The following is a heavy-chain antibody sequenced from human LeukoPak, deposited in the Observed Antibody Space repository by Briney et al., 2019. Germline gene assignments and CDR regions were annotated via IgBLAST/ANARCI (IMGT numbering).Heavy chain of an antibody. D-gene: IGHD3-3*01. CDR2: TNEDGSEK. CDR3: ARDKGVVGQFDP. Sequence: GGSLRLSCAASGFTFSSYWMSWVRQAPGQGLEGVANTNEDGSEKYYVDSVKGRFTISRDSAKKSLYLQMNSLRAEDTAVYYCARDKGVVGQFDPWGQGTLVTVSS. CDR1: GFTFSSYW. J-gene: IGHJ5*02. V-gene: IGHV3-7*01.